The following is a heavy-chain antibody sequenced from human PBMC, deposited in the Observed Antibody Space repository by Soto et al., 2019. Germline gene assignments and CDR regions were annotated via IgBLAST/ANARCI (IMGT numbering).Heavy chain of an antibody. Sequence: PGGSLRLSCAASGFTLSTYSMNWVRQAPGKGLEWVSFITSSSDTIYYADSVKGRFTISRDNAKNSLYLQMNSLRDEDTAVYYCARDSKTWSGYPIDSWGQGTLVTVSS. CDR1: GFTLSTYS. CDR3: ARDSKTWSGYPIDS. CDR2: ITSSSDTI. D-gene: IGHD3-3*01. J-gene: IGHJ4*02. V-gene: IGHV3-48*02.